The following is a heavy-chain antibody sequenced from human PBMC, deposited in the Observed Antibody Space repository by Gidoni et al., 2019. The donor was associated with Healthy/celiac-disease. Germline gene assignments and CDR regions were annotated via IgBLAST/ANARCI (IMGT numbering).Heavy chain of an antibody. CDR2: ISGSGGST. CDR1: GFTCSSYA. D-gene: IGHD3-22*01. CDR3: AKNGGPDTYYYDSSGYYYGWFDP. V-gene: IGHV3-23*01. J-gene: IGHJ5*02. Sequence: EVQLLESGGGLVQPGGSLRLSCAASGFTCSSYALSWVRQAPGKGLEWVSAISGSGGSTYYADSVKGRFTISRDNSKNTLYLQMNSLRAEDTAVYYCAKNGGPDTYYYDSSGYYYGWFDPWGQGTLVTVSS.